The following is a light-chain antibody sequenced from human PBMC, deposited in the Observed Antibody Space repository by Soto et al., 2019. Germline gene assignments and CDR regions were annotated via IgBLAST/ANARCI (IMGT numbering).Light chain of an antibody. Sequence: DTPMTQSPSTLSASVGDRVTITCRASQSIGSWLAWYQQKPGKAPKLLIYKASTLKSGVPSRFSGSGSGTEFTLTISSLQPDDFATYYCQHYNSYSEAFGQGTKVDIK. V-gene: IGKV1-5*03. J-gene: IGKJ1*01. CDR1: QSIGSW. CDR2: KAS. CDR3: QHYNSYSEA.